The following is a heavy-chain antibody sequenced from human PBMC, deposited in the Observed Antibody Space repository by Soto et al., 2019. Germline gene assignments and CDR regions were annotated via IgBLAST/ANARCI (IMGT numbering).Heavy chain of an antibody. V-gene: IGHV4-4*02. CDR1: GGNISSSNL. Sequence: SETLSVTCAVAGGNISSSNLWSWVSPPPGKGVEWIGEIYHSGSTNYNPSLKSRVTMSGDKSKNPLSMTRVSVTAADTAGYYCARARGSSGWLPYYYYGMGVWGQGTTVTVPS. CDR2: IYHSGST. J-gene: IGHJ6*02. D-gene: IGHD6-13*01. CDR3: ARARGSSGWLPYYYYGMGV.